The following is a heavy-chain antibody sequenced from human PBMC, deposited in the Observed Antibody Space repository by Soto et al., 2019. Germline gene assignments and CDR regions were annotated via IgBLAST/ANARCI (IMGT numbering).Heavy chain of an antibody. J-gene: IGHJ3*02. V-gene: IGHV1-69*08. D-gene: IGHD3-10*01. CDR3: ARDGGSPDAFDI. Sequence: QVQLVQSGAEVKKPGSSVMVSCKASGDTFSSYTISWVRQAPGQGLEWMGRIIPILGIANYAQKFQGRVTITADKSTSTAYMELSSLRSEDTAVYYCARDGGSPDAFDIWGQGTMVTVSS. CDR1: GDTFSSYT. CDR2: IIPILGIA.